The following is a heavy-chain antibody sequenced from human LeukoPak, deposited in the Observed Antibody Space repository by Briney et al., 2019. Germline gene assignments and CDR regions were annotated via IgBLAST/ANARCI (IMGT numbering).Heavy chain of an antibody. CDR3: ARKVTAIRGDWFDP. Sequence: GASVRVSCKASGYTFTSYDINWVRQAPGQGLEWMGWMHPNSGNTGYAQKFQGRVTMTRNTSISTAYMELSSLRSEDTAVYYCARKVTAIRGDWFDPWGQGTLVTVSS. CDR2: MHPNSGNT. J-gene: IGHJ5*02. D-gene: IGHD2-21*02. V-gene: IGHV1-8*01. CDR1: GYTFTSYD.